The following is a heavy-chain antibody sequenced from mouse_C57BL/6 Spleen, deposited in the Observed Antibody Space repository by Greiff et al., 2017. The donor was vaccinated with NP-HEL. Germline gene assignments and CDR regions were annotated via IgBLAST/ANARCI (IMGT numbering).Heavy chain of an antibody. D-gene: IGHD2-3*01. J-gene: IGHJ3*01. V-gene: IGHV1-19*01. CDR2: INPYNGGT. CDR3: AHDGYSFAY. Sequence: VQLKQSGPVLVKPGASVKMSCKASGYTFTDYYMNWVKQSHGKSLEWIGVINPYNGGTSYNQKFKGKATLTVDKSSSTAYMELNSLTSEDSAVYYCAHDGYSFAYWGQGTLVTVSA. CDR1: GYTFTDYY.